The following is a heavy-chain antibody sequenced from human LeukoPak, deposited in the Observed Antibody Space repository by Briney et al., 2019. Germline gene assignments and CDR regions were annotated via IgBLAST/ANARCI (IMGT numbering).Heavy chain of an antibody. V-gene: IGHV5-51*01. Sequence: GESLKISCKGSGYSFTSYWIGWVRQMPGKGLERMGIIYPGDSDTRYSPSFQGQVTISADKSISTAYLQWSSLKASYTAMYYCARHKRDSSGYYFPGAFDIWGQGTMVTVSS. J-gene: IGHJ3*02. CDR1: GYSFTSYW. CDR3: ARHKRDSSGYYFPGAFDI. CDR2: IYPGDSDT. D-gene: IGHD3-22*01.